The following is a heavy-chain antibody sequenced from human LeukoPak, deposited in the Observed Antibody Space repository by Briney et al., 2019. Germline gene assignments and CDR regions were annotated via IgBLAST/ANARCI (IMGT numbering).Heavy chain of an antibody. CDR3: ARAKVSGWNYFDY. V-gene: IGHV3-48*01. J-gene: IGHJ4*02. D-gene: IGHD6-19*01. CDR1: GFTFSSYS. CDR2: ISSSSSTI. Sequence: GRSLRLSCAASGFTFSSYSMNWVRQAPGKGLEWVSYISSSSSTIYYADSVKGRFTISRDNAKNSLYLQMNSLRAEDTAVYYCARAKVSGWNYFDYWGQGTLVTVSS.